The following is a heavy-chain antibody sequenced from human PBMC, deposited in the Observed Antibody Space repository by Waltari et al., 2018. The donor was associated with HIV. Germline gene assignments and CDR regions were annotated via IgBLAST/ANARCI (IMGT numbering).Heavy chain of an antibody. CDR2: VNRNSGGT. Sequence: QVQLVQSGAEVKKPGASVKVSCKASGYTLTAYYIHWVRQAPEQGREWGGWVNRNSGGTNYARKLQGRVISTKDTSVNTVYREVSRLGPDDTAIYYCARGVHCGGDCSYDHWGQGTLVTVSS. J-gene: IGHJ5*02. CDR3: ARGVHCGGDCSYDH. CDR1: GYTLTAYY. V-gene: IGHV1-2*01. D-gene: IGHD2-21*02.